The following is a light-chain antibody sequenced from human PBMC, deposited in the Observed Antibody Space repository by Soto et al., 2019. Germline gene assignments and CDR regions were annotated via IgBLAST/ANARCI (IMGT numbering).Light chain of an antibody. CDR2: GNN. J-gene: IGLJ2*01. CDR1: SSNFGAGYD. Sequence: QSVLTQPPSVSGAPGQRVTISCTGSSSNFGAGYDVHWYQQLPGTAPKLLIYGNNQRPSGVPDRFSGSKSGTSASLAISGLRSEDEADYYCAAWDDSLGGHELFGGGTKLTVL. CDR3: AAWDDSLGGHEL. V-gene: IGLV1-47*01.